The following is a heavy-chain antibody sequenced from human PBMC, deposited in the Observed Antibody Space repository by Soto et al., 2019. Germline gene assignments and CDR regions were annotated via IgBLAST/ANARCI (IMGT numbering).Heavy chain of an antibody. CDR1: GFTVSNNY. V-gene: IGHV3-53*01. Sequence: SGGSLRLSCAASGFTVSNNYMSWVRQGPGKGLEWVSTIYRGDSTYYADSVKGRFTISRDNSKNTLYLLMNSLRTEDTAVYYCARDGWQWLVRVLGNFDYWGQGTLVTVSS. CDR2: IYRGDST. CDR3: ARDGWQWLVRVLGNFDY. J-gene: IGHJ4*02. D-gene: IGHD6-19*01.